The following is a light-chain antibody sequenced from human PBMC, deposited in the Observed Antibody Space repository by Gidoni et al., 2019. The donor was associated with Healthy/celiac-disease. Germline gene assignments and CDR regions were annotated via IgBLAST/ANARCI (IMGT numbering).Light chain of an antibody. CDR1: QSLLHSNGYNY. CDR3: MQALQTPT. CDR2: LGS. J-gene: IGKJ5*01. V-gene: IGKV2-28*01. Sequence: DFVMTHSPPSLPVTPGEPASIPCRSSQSLLHSNGYNYLDWYLQKPGQSPQLLIYLGSNRASGVPDRFSGSGSGTDFTLKISRVEAEDVGVYYCMQALQTPTFGQGTRLEIK.